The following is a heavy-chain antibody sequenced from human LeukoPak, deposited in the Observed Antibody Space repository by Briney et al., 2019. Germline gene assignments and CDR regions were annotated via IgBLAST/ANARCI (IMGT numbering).Heavy chain of an antibody. J-gene: IGHJ6*03. CDR3: ARSGQRDYYDSSGYLYYYYYMDV. V-gene: IGHV4-38-2*02. CDR2: IYYSGST. D-gene: IGHD3-22*01. CDR1: GYSISSGYY. Sequence: SETLSLTCTVSGYSISSGYYWAWIRQPPGKGLEWIGYIYYSGSTNYNPSLKSRVTISVDTSKNQFSLKLSSVTAADTAVYYCARSGQRDYYDSSGYLYYYYYMDVWGKGTTVTVSS.